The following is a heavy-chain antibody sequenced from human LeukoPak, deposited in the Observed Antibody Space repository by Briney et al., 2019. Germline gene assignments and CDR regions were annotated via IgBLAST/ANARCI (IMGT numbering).Heavy chain of an antibody. D-gene: IGHD3-10*01. V-gene: IGHV4-4*07. Sequence: PSETLSLTYTVSGGSISSYYWSWIRQPAGKGLEWIGRIYTSGSTNYNPSLKSRVTISVDTSKNQFSLKLSSVTAADTAVYYCARGLNLGWFGELFPFFDYWGQGTLVTVSS. CDR1: GGSISSYY. CDR3: ARGLNLGWFGELFPFFDY. CDR2: IYTSGST. J-gene: IGHJ4*02.